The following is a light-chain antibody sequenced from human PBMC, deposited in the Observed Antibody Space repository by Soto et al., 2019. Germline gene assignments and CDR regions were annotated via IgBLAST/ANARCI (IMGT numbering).Light chain of an antibody. CDR2: KAS. CDR1: QTISTL. V-gene: IGKV1-5*03. J-gene: IGKJ1*01. Sequence: DIQMTQSPSTLSASVGDRVTITCRASQTISTLLAWYQQRPGKAPNLLIYKASSLESGVPSRFSGSGSGTEFTLTISSLQPDEFATYFCQQYSTYTWTFGQGTKVEVK. CDR3: QQYSTYTWT.